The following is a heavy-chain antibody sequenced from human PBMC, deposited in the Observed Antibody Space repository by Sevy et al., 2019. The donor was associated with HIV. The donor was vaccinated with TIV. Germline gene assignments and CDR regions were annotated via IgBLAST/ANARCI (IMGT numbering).Heavy chain of an antibody. CDR1: GFTFSSYA. J-gene: IGHJ4*02. V-gene: IGHV3-23*01. CDR2: ISGSGGST. Sequence: GGSLRLSCAASGFTFSSYAMNWVRQGPGKGLEWVSGISGSGGSTYYADSVKGRFTISKDISNNTLYLQMNSLRAEDTALYYCSLGGYYYDSSGYYTLDYWGQGTRVTVSS. CDR3: SLGGYYYDSSGYYTLDY. D-gene: IGHD3-22*01.